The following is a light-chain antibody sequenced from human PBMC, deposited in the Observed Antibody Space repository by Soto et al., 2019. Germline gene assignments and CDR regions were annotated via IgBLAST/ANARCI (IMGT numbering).Light chain of an antibody. CDR3: QQYNNWPLT. CDR1: QSVTSN. CDR2: GAS. Sequence: EVVMTQSPATLSVSIGERATLSCRASQSVTSNLAWYQQKPGQAPGLLIYGASTRATGIPARFSGSGSGTEFTLTISSLQSEDFAVYYCQQYNNWPLTFGGGTKVEIK. V-gene: IGKV3-15*01. J-gene: IGKJ4*01.